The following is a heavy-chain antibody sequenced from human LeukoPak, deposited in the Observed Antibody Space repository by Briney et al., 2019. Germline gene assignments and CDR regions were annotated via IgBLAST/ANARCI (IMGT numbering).Heavy chain of an antibody. CDR1: GFTFSSYW. CDR2: IKQDGSEK. V-gene: IGHV3-7*03. Sequence: GGSLRLSCAASGFTFSSYWTSWVRQAPGKGLEWVANIKQDGSEKYYVDSVKGRFTISRDNAKNSLYPQMNSLRAEDTAVYYCARDRGYSSGWGLDAFDIWGQGTMVTVSS. CDR3: ARDRGYSSGWGLDAFDI. D-gene: IGHD6-19*01. J-gene: IGHJ3*02.